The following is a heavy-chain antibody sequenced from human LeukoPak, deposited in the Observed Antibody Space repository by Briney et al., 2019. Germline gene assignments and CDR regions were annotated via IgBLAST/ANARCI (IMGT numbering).Heavy chain of an antibody. J-gene: IGHJ4*02. D-gene: IGHD3-3*01. Sequence: SETLSLTCTVSGGSISSYYGSWIRQPAGKGLEWIGHIYTGGSTNYNPSLKSRVTISVDTSKNQFSLNLSSMTAADTAVYYCARDSLYNFWSGYYRTTYYFDYWGQGTLVTVSS. CDR1: GGSISSYY. V-gene: IGHV4-4*07. CDR3: ARDSLYNFWSGYYRTTYYFDY. CDR2: IYTGGST.